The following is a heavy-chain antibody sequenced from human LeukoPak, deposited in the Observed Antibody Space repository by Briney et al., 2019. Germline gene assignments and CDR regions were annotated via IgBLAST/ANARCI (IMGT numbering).Heavy chain of an antibody. J-gene: IGHJ3*02. D-gene: IGHD3-10*01. CDR1: GGSFSGYY. CDR2: INHSGST. V-gene: IGHV4-34*01. Sequence: SETLSLTCAVYGGSFSGYYWSWIRQPPGKGLEWIGEINHSGSTNYNPSLKSRVTISVDTSKNQFSLKLSSVTAADTAVYYCARSGWFGESDDAFDIWGQGTMVTVSS. CDR3: ARSGWFGESDDAFDI.